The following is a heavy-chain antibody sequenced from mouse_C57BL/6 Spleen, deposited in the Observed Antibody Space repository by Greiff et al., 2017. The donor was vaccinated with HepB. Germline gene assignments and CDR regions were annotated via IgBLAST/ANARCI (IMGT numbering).Heavy chain of an antibody. J-gene: IGHJ2*01. CDR2: IDPSDSYT. CDR1: GYTFTSYW. CDR3: ARRNYSSSPYYFDY. D-gene: IGHD1-1*01. Sequence: VQLQQSGAELVMPGASVKLSCKASGYTFTSYWMHWVKQRPGQGLEWIGEIDPSDSYTNYNQKFKGKSTLTVDKSSSTAYMQLSSLTSEDSAVYYGARRNYSSSPYYFDYWGQGTTLTVSS. V-gene: IGHV1-69*01.